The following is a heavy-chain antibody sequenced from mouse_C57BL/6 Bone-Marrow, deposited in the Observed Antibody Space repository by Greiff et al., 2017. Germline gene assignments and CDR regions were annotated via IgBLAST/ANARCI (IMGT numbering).Heavy chain of an antibody. CDR3: TRAYYSNYHYYAMDY. J-gene: IGHJ4*01. V-gene: IGHV1-15*01. Sequence: VKLMESGAELVRPGASVTLSCKASGYTFTDYEMHWVKQTPVHGLEWIGAIDPETGGTAYNQKFKGKAILTADKSSSTAYMELRSLTSEDSAVYYCTRAYYSNYHYYAMDYWGQGTSVTVSS. CDR1: GYTFTDYE. CDR2: IDPETGGT. D-gene: IGHD2-5*01.